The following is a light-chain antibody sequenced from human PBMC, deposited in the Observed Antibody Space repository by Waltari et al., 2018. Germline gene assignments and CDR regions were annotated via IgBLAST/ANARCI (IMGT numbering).Light chain of an antibody. J-gene: IGLJ2*01. CDR3: CSYAGSSTFT. V-gene: IGLV2-23*02. CDR2: EVY. Sequence: QSALTQPASVSGSPGQSITISCTGTSSDVGSYALVSWYQQHPGKAPKLRIYEVYTRPSGVSNRFSGAKSGNTASLTISGLQAEDEADYYCCSYAGSSTFTFGGGTKLTVL. CDR1: SSDVGSYAL.